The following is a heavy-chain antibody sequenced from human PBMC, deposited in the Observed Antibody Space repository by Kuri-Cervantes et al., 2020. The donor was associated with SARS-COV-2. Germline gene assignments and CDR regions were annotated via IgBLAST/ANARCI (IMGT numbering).Heavy chain of an antibody. CDR2: INAGNGNT. V-gene: IGHV1-3*01. D-gene: IGHD3-3*01. CDR3: ARGPGLRFLEWEDPFDY. J-gene: IGHJ4*02. Sequence: ASVKVSCKASGYTFTSYAMHWVRQAPGQRLEWMGWINAGNGNTKYSQKFQGRVTITRDTSASTAYMELSSLRSEDTAVYYCARGPGLRFLEWEDPFDYWGQGTLVTVSS. CDR1: GYTFTSYA.